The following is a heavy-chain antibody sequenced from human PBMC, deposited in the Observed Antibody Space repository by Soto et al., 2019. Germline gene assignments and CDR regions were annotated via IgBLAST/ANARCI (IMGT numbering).Heavy chain of an antibody. CDR1: GYSFTSYW. CDR2: IYPGDSDT. D-gene: IGHD2-2*01. V-gene: IGHV5-51*01. CDR3: ASPHCSSTSCLTPDAFDI. Sequence: GESLKISCKGSGYSFTSYWIGWVRQTPGKGLEWMGIIYPGDSDTRYSPSFQGQVTISADKSISTAYLQWSSLKASDTAMYYCASPHCSSTSCLTPDAFDIWGQGTMVTVSS. J-gene: IGHJ3*02.